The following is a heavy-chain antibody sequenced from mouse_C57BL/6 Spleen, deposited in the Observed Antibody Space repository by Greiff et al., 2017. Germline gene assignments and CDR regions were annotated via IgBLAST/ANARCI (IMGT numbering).Heavy chain of an antibody. CDR2: ISSGSSTI. CDR3: ARDLYYGNYGY. D-gene: IGHD2-1*01. Sequence: EVKVEESGGGLVKPGGSLKLSCAASGFTFSDYGMHWVRQAPEKGLEWIAYISSGSSTIYYADTVKGRFTISRDNAKNTLFLQMTSLRSEDTAMYYCARDLYYGNYGYWGQGTTLTVSS. J-gene: IGHJ2*01. V-gene: IGHV5-17*01. CDR1: GFTFSDYG.